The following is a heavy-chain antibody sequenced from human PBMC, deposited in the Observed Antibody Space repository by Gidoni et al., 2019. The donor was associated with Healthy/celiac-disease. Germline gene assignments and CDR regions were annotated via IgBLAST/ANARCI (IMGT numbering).Heavy chain of an antibody. CDR3: ARVLIVIVPAAPNWFDP. CDR1: GGSVSRNIYY. J-gene: IGHJ5*02. V-gene: IGHV4-61*01. D-gene: IGHD2-2*01. Sequence: QVQLQESGPGLVKPSETLSLPCTVSGGSVSRNIYYWSWIRQPPGKGLEWIGYIYYSGNTNYNPSLKSRVTISVDTSKNQFSLKLSSVTAADTAVYYCARVLIVIVPAAPNWFDPWGQGTLVTVSS. CDR2: IYYSGNT.